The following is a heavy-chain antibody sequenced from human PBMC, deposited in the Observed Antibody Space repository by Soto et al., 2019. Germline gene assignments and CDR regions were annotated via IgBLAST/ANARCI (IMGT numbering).Heavy chain of an antibody. D-gene: IGHD6-19*01. CDR2: ISGSGGST. CDR3: AKVSGWYGTPPWYFDY. CDR1: GFTFSSYA. J-gene: IGHJ4*02. V-gene: IGHV3-23*01. Sequence: EVQLLESGGGLVQPGGSLRLSCAASGFTFSSYAMSWVRQAPGKGLEWVSAISGSGGSTYYADSVKGRFTISRDNSKNTLYLQMNSLRAEDTAVYYCAKVSGWYGTPPWYFDYWGQGTLVTVSS.